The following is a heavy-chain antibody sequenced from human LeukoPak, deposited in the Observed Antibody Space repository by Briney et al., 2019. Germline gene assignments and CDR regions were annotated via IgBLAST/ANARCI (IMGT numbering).Heavy chain of an antibody. CDR3: ARANYGGNPRYFQH. D-gene: IGHD4-23*01. J-gene: IGHJ1*01. CDR1: GFTFSSYA. Sequence: GGSLRLSCAASGFTFSSYAMNWFRQAPGKGLEWVSYISSSPDTIYYADSVKGRFTISRDNAQNSLYLQMNSLRAEDTAVYYCARANYGGNPRYFQHWGQGTLVTVSS. V-gene: IGHV3-48*04. CDR2: ISSSPDTI.